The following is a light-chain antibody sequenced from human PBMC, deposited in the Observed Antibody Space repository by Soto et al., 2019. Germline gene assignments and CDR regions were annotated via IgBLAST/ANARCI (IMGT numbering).Light chain of an antibody. CDR1: QGIGDA. CDR3: LQDYNYPRT. Sequence: AVQMTQSPSSLSASVGDRVTIACRASQGIGDALGWFQQKPGKASKLLIYAASSLQSGVPSRFSGSGSGTDFTLTISSLQPEDFATYYCLQDYNYPRTFGQGTKVDIK. J-gene: IGKJ1*01. V-gene: IGKV1-6*01. CDR2: AAS.